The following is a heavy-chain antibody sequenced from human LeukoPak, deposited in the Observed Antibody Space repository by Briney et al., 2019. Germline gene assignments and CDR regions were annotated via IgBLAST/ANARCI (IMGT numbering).Heavy chain of an antibody. V-gene: IGHV1-3*01. Sequence: GASVKVSCKASGYTFTSYAMHWVRQAPGQRLEWMGWINAGNGNTKYSQEFQGRVTMTRDTSISTAYMELSRLRSDDTAVYYCARESDCSSTSCYLDYWGQGTLVTVSS. CDR2: INAGNGNT. J-gene: IGHJ4*02. D-gene: IGHD2-2*01. CDR3: ARESDCSSTSCYLDY. CDR1: GYTFTSYA.